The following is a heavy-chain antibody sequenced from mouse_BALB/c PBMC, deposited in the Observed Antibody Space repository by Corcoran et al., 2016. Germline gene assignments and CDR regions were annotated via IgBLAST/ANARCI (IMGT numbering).Heavy chain of an antibody. CDR1: CYSFSGYY. CDR3: ARSDAGTGFDY. CDR2: INPYNGAT. V-gene: IGHV1-26*01. D-gene: IGHD4-1*01. J-gene: IGHJ2*01. Sequence: EVQLQQSGPELVKPGASVMISCKASCYSFSGYYMHCVKQSHVKSLEGMGRINPYNGATSYNQNFKDKASLTVDKSSSTAYMELHSLTSEDSAVYYCARSDAGTGFDYWGQGTTLTVSP.